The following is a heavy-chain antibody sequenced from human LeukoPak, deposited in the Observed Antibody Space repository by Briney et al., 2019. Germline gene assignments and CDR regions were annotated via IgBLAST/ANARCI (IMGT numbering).Heavy chain of an antibody. J-gene: IGHJ4*02. CDR2: IYYSGSA. CDR3: ARSTRSGSYTAGLNY. V-gene: IGHV4-39*07. Sequence: SETLSLTCTVSGGSISSSSYYWGWIRQPPGKGLEWIGSIYYSGSAYYNPSLKSRVSISVDTSKNQFSLKLRSVTAADTAVYYCARSTRSGSYTAGLNYWGQGTLVTVSS. CDR1: GGSISSSSYY. D-gene: IGHD1-26*01.